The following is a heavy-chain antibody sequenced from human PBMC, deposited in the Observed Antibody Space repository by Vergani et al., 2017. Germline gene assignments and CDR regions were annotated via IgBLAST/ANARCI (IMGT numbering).Heavy chain of an antibody. D-gene: IGHD2-15*01. V-gene: IGHV4-34*01. CDR2: INHSGST. CDR1: GGSFSGYY. Sequence: QVQLQQWGAGLLKPSETLSLTCAVYGGSFSGYYWSWIRQPPGKGLEWIGEINHSGSTNYNPSLKSRVTISVDTSKNQFSLKLSSVTAEDTAVYYCARAYCSGGSCYSKYYYYMDVWGKGTTVTVSS. J-gene: IGHJ6*03. CDR3: ARAYCSGGSCYSKYYYYMDV.